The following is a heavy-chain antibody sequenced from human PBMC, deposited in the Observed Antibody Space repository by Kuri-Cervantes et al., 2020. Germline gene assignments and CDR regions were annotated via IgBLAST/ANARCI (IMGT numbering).Heavy chain of an antibody. CDR2: IYWDADK. CDR1: GFSLSTSEVG. CDR3: ARIRGGRYVSGGGRAFDI. J-gene: IGHJ3*02. D-gene: IGHD1-26*01. Sequence: SGPTLVKPTQTLTLTCTFSGFSLSTSEVGVGWIRQPPGKDLEWLALIYWDADKRYSPSLRSRLTITKDTSKNQVVLTMTNMDPVDTATYSCARIRGGRYVSGGGRAFDIWGQGTMVTVSS. V-gene: IGHV2-5*02.